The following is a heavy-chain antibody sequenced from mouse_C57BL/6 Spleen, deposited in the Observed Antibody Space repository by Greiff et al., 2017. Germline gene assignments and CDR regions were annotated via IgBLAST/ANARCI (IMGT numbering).Heavy chain of an antibody. CDR1: GISITTGNYR. CDR3: ARNPFNYDYGYFDV. Sequence: EVKVVESGPGLVKPSQTVFLTCTVTGISITTGNYRWSWIRQFPGNKLEWIGYIYYSGTITYNPSLTSRTTITRDTPKNQFFLEMNSLTAEDTATYYCARNPFNYDYGYFDVWGTGTTVTVSS. V-gene: IGHV3-5*01. CDR2: IYYSGTI. J-gene: IGHJ1*03. D-gene: IGHD2-4*01.